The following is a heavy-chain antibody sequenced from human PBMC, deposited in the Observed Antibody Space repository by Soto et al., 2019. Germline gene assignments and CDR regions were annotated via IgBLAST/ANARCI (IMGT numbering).Heavy chain of an antibody. J-gene: IGHJ4*02. CDR2: IIPYYNTL. CDR3: ASWASRGYPYLIDS. Sequence: QAQVVQSGAEVRKPGSSVKLSCKASEGTFNSYAIAWVRQAPGQGLEWMGGIIPYYNTLNYAQKFLDRVTITAHDSTNTVYMERSSLRSDDTAVYFCASWASRGYPYLIDSRAQGTLVTVSS. D-gene: IGHD6-13*01. CDR1: EGTFNSYA. V-gene: IGHV1-69*01.